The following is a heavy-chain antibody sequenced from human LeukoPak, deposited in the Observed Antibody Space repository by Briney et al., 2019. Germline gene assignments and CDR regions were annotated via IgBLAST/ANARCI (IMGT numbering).Heavy chain of an antibody. CDR3: AKDSRYVDYYDSSGAFDI. D-gene: IGHD3-22*01. J-gene: IGHJ3*02. CDR1: GFTFSSYG. Sequence: PGGSLRLSCAASGFTFSSYGMHWVRQAPGKGLEWVAVISYDGSNKYYADSVKGRFTISRDNSKNTLYLQMYSLRAEDTAVYYCAKDSRYVDYYDSSGAFDIWGQGTMVTVSS. V-gene: IGHV3-30*18. CDR2: ISYDGSNK.